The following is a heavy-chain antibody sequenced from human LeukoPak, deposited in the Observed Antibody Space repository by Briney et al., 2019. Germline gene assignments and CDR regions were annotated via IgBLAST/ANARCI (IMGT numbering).Heavy chain of an antibody. Sequence: GGSLRLSCAASGFTFSSYAMHWVRQAPGKGLEWVAVISYDGSNKYYADSVKGRFTISRDNSKNTLYLQMNSLRAEDTAVYYCAREGAPYDSRFEGPGSPQANHYYFDYWGQEPWSPSPQ. J-gene: IGHJ4*01. CDR2: ISYDGSNK. V-gene: IGHV3-30-3*01. CDR3: AREGAPYDSRFEGPGSPQANHYYFDY. CDR1: GFTFSSYA. D-gene: IGHD3-22*01.